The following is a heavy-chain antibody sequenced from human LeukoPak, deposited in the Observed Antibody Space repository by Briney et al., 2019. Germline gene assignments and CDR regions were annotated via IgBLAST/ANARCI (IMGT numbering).Heavy chain of an antibody. CDR3: ATWGYDILTGYRPLDY. V-gene: IGHV3-30*14. CDR1: GFTFSSYA. CDR2: ISYDGSNK. Sequence: GGSLRLSCVASGFTFSSYAMHWVRQAPGKGLEWVAVISYDGSNKYYADSVKGRFTISRDNSKNTLYLQMNNLRAEDTAVYFCATWGYDILTGYRPLDYWGQGTLVTVSS. J-gene: IGHJ4*02. D-gene: IGHD3-9*01.